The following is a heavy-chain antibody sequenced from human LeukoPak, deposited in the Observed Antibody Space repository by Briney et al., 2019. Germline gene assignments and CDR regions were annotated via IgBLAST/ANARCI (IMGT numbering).Heavy chain of an antibody. J-gene: IGHJ4*02. D-gene: IGHD1-26*01. Sequence: SETLSLTCTVSGGSISSGGYSWSWIRQHPGKGLEWIGYIYYSGSTYYNPSLKSRVTISVDTSKNQFSLKLSSVTAADTAVYYCARVPDVGPFDYWGQGTLVTVSS. V-gene: IGHV4-31*03. CDR3: ARVPDVGPFDY. CDR1: GGSISSGGYS. CDR2: IYYSGST.